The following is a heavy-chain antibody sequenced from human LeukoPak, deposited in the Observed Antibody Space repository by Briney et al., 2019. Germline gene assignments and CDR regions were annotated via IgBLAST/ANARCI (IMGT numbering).Heavy chain of an antibody. Sequence: GGSLRLSCAASGFTFSSYEMNWVRQAPGKGLEWVSYISSSSSYIYYADSVKGRFTISRDNAKNSLYLQMNSLRAEDTAVYYCAKANYDYWGQGTLVTVSS. CDR3: AKANYDY. J-gene: IGHJ4*02. V-gene: IGHV3-21*05. D-gene: IGHD5-24*01. CDR1: GFTFSSYE. CDR2: ISSSSSYI.